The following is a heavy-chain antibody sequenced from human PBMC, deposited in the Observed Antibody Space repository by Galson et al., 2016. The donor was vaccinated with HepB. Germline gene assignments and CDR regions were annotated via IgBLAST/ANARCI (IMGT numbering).Heavy chain of an antibody. CDR3: ARDAGSSGYSEGELPADY. CDR2: MSANNDNT. J-gene: IGHJ4*02. D-gene: IGHD3-22*01. Sequence: SVKVSCKASGYTFSSYGISWVRQAPGHGLEWMGWMSANNDNTIYARRLQARVIMTTDTSTSTAYMELRNLRSDDTAVYYCARDAGSSGYSEGELPADYWGQGTLVTVSS. V-gene: IGHV1-18*01. CDR1: GYTFSSYG.